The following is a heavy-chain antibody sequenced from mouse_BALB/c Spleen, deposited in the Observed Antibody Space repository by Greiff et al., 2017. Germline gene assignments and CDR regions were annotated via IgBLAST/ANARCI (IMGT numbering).Heavy chain of an antibody. D-gene: IGHD2-1*01. Sequence: EVKLVESGGGLVQPGGSRKLSCAASGFTFSSFGMHWVRQAPEKGLEWVAYISSGSSTIYYADTVKGRFTISRDNPKNTLFLQMTSLRSEDTAMYYCARYGNYGGAMDYWGQGTSVTVSS. CDR2: ISSGSSTI. V-gene: IGHV5-17*02. CDR3: ARYGNYGGAMDY. CDR1: GFTFSSFG. J-gene: IGHJ4*01.